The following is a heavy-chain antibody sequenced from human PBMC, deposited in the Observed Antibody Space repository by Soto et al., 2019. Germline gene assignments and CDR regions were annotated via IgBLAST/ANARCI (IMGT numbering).Heavy chain of an antibody. CDR1: GGSISSYY. CDR2: IYYSGST. V-gene: IGHV4-59*01. J-gene: IGHJ4*02. Sequence: PSETLSLTCTVSGGSISSYYWSWIRQPPGKGLEWIGYIYYSGSTNYNPSLKSRVTISVDTSKNQFSLKLSSVTAADTAVYYCARAAEITMVRGVIITEYYFDYWGQGTLVTVSS. CDR3: ARAAEITMVRGVIITEYYFDY. D-gene: IGHD3-10*01.